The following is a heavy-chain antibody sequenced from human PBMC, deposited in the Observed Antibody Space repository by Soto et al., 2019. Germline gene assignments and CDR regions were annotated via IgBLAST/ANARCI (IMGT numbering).Heavy chain of an antibody. CDR2: IYYSGST. V-gene: IGHV4-59*01. CDR1: GGSISSYY. Sequence: SETLSLTCTVSGGSISSYYWSWIRQPPGKGLEWIGYIYYSGSTNYNPSLKSRVTISVDTSKNQFSLKLSSVTAADTAVYYCARGLDTAMVSAFDIWGQGTMVTVSS. CDR3: ARGLDTAMVSAFDI. J-gene: IGHJ3*02. D-gene: IGHD5-18*01.